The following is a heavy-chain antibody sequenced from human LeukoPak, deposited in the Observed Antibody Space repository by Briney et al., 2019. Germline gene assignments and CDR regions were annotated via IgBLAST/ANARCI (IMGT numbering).Heavy chain of an antibody. D-gene: IGHD3-9*01. CDR3: ARDRELRYFDWLFDAFDI. CDR2: ISSSSSYI. V-gene: IGHV3-21*01. CDR1: GFTFSSYS. Sequence: GGSLRLSCAASGFTFSSYSMNWVRQAPGKGLEWASSISSSSSYIYYADSVKGRFTISRDNAKNSLYLQMNSLRAEDTAVYYCARDRELRYFDWLFDAFDIWGQGTMVTVSS. J-gene: IGHJ3*02.